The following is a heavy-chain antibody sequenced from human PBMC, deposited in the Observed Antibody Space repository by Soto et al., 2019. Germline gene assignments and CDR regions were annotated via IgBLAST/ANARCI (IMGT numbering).Heavy chain of an antibody. J-gene: IGHJ4*02. CDR3: VRDLNGDFYY. V-gene: IGHV1-18*01. D-gene: IGHD3-10*01. CDR1: GYSFTTYG. Sequence: QVQLVQSGAEVRQPGASVKVSCKASGYSFTTYGMSWVRQAPGQGLEYMGWINGYGHGAKYVQRFQGRCSMTTDTSTNTVYMYLMSLTSDDTAVYYCVRDLNGDFYYWGQGTVVIV. CDR2: INGYGHGA.